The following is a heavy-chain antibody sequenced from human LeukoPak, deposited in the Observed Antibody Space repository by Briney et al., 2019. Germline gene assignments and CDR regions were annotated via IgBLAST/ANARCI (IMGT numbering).Heavy chain of an antibody. J-gene: IGHJ4*02. CDR1: GGSFSGYY. V-gene: IGHV4-34*01. CDR2: IYHSGST. Sequence: PSETLSLTCAVYGGSFSGYYWSWIRQPPGKGLEWIGEIYHSGSTNYNPSLKSRVTISVDKSKNQFSLKLSSVTAADTAVYYCASLYCSGGSCYSGSYYWGQGTLVTVSS. D-gene: IGHD2-15*01. CDR3: ASLYCSGGSCYSGSYY.